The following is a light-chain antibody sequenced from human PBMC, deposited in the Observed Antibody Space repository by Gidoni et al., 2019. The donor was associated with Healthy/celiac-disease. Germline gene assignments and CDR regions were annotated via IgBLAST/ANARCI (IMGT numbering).Light chain of an antibody. Sequence: DIVMTQSPDSLAVSLGERATINCKSSQSVLYSSNNKNYLAWYQQKPGQPPKLLIYWASTRESGVPDRFSGSGSGTDFTLTISSLQAEDVAVYYCQQYYSTLYIFGQXTKLEIK. V-gene: IGKV4-1*01. CDR1: QSVLYSSNNKNY. J-gene: IGKJ2*01. CDR2: WAS. CDR3: QQYYSTLYI.